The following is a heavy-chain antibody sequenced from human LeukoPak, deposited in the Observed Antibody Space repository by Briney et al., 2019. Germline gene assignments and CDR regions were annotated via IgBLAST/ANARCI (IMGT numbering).Heavy chain of an antibody. CDR3: ARKRYFDY. CDR1: GFTFSTCA. J-gene: IGHJ4*02. CDR2: ISGGGRST. Sequence: GGSLRLSCAASGFTFSTCAMSWVRQAPGKGLGWVSTISGGGRSTDYADSVKGRFTISRDNSKNTLYLQMNSLRAEDTAVYYCARKRYFDYWGQGTLVTVSS. V-gene: IGHV3-23*01.